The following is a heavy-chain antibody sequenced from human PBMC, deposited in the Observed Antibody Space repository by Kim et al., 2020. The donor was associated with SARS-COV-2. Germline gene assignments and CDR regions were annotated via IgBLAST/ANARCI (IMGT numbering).Heavy chain of an antibody. CDR3: ARDKYCSSTSCYGGMDV. CDR2: IYHSGST. CDR1: GGSISSSNW. Sequence: SETLSLTCAVSGGSISSSNWWSWVRQPPGKGLEWIGEIYHSGSTNYNPSLKSRVTISVDKSKNQFSLKLSSVTAADTAVYYCARDKYCSSTSCYGGMDVWGQGTTVTVSS. J-gene: IGHJ6*02. V-gene: IGHV4-4*02. D-gene: IGHD2-2*01.